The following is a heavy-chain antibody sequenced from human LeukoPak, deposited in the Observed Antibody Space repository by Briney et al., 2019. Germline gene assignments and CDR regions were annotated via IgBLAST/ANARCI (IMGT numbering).Heavy chain of an antibody. D-gene: IGHD3-10*01. CDR2: ISGTGGSA. Sequence: PGGSLRLSCAASGFTFNNYGMTWVRQAPGKGLEWVSAISGTGGSAYYVDSVRGRFTISRDNSKNSLSLQMNSLRAEGTALYYCAKDDGSGTYQNWGQGILVTVSS. CDR1: GFTFNNYG. J-gene: IGHJ4*02. V-gene: IGHV3-23*01. CDR3: AKDDGSGTYQN.